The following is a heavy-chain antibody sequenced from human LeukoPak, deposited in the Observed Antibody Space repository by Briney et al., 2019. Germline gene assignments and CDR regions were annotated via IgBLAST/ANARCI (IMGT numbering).Heavy chain of an antibody. D-gene: IGHD3-16*01. CDR1: GGSISSYY. CDR2: IYYSGST. J-gene: IGHJ3*02. V-gene: IGHV4-59*01. CDR3: ARLSLGGTGSAFDI. Sequence: SETLSPTCTVSGGSISSYYWSWIRQPPGKGLEWIGYIYYSGSTNYNPSLKSRVTISVDTSKNQFSLKLSSVTAADTAVYYCARLSLGGTGSAFDIWGQGTMVTVS.